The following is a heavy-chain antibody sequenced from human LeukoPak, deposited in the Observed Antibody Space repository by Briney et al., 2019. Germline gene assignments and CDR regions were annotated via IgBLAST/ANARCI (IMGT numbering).Heavy chain of an antibody. V-gene: IGHV3-23*01. CDR3: ASTLGYSSSWSTDY. CDR1: GFTFSSYA. Sequence: GGSLRLSCAASGFTFSSYAMSWVRQAPGKGLEWVSAISGSGGSTYYAGSVKGRFTISRDNSKNTLYLQMNSLRAEDTAVYYCASTLGYSSSWSTDYWGQGTLVTVSS. D-gene: IGHD6-13*01. J-gene: IGHJ4*02. CDR2: ISGSGGST.